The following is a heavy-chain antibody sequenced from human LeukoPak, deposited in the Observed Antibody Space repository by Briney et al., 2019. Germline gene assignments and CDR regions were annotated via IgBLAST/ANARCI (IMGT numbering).Heavy chain of an antibody. D-gene: IGHD4-23*01. V-gene: IGHV4-39*07. CDR1: GDSVSSTNYY. CDR3: AGEYGGTDY. Sequence: SETLSLTCVVSGDSVSSTNYYWGWIRQPPGKGLEWIGTTHYSGNTYYNPSLKSRISISVDMSKNQFSLKLSSVTAADTAVYYCAGEYGGTDYWGQGTLVTVSS. CDR2: THYSGNT. J-gene: IGHJ4*02.